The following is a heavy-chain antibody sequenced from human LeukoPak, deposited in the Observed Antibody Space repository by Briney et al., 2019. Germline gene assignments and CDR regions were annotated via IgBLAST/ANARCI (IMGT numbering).Heavy chain of an antibody. CDR3: ARYRGASGYHFDY. J-gene: IGHJ4*02. Sequence: SETLSLTCTVSSGSISTSNYYWGWVRQPPGKGLEWIGEIYRSGSTNYNPSLKSRVTISVDKSKNQFSLKLSSVTAADTAMYYCARYRGASGYHFDYWGQGTLVTVSS. D-gene: IGHD5-12*01. CDR2: IYRSGST. V-gene: IGHV4-39*07. CDR1: SGSISTSNYY.